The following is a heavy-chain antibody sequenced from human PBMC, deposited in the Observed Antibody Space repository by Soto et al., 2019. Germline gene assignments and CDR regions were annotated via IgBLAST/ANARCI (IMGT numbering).Heavy chain of an antibody. CDR2: INAGNGNI. CDR3: ATRSPAFDY. V-gene: IGHV1-3*01. Sequence: GASVKVSCKASGYTFTSYAMHWVRQAPGQRLEWMGWINAGNGNINYAQKFQGRVTMTTDTSTSTAYMELRSLRSDDTAVYYCATRSPAFDYWGQGTLVTVSS. CDR1: GYTFTSYA. J-gene: IGHJ4*02.